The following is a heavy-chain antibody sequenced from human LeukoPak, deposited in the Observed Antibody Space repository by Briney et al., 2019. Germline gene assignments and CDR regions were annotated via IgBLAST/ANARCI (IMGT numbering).Heavy chain of an antibody. J-gene: IGHJ4*02. CDR1: GFTFSGSP. CDR2: IKEEGRTT. CDR3: ARDSPAGTSWRSEPTFDY. Sequence: GGSLRLSCAASGFTFSGSPMHWVRQAPGKGLERVADIKEEGRTTYYVDSVKGRFTISRDNAKNTLYLQMNSLRAEGTAVYYCARDSPAGTSWRSEPTFDYWGRGTLVTVTS. V-gene: IGHV3-7*04. D-gene: IGHD2-2*01.